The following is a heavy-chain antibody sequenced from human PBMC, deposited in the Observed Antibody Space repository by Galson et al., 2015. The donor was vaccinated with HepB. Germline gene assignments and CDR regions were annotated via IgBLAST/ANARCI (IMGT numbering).Heavy chain of an antibody. Sequence: SLRLSCAASGFPFSNARMTWVRQAPGKGLEWVGRIKSKTGGGTTDYAAPVKGRFTISRDDSKNKMYLQMNSLKTEDTAVYYCTTAGIGVARPFDHWGQGTLVTVSS. CDR2: IKSKTGGGTT. V-gene: IGHV3-15*01. CDR1: GFPFSNAR. CDR3: TTAGIGVARPFDH. J-gene: IGHJ4*02. D-gene: IGHD6-19*01.